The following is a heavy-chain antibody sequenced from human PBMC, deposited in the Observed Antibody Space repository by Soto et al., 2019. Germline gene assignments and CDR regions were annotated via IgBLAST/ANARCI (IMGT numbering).Heavy chain of an antibody. CDR1: GFTFRSYS. D-gene: IGHD6-13*01. CDR2: ISISSRTI. CDR3: ARDNGIAGSFDP. V-gene: IGHV3-48*02. Sequence: PGGSLRLSCAASGFTFRSYSMNWVRQPPGKGLEWVSYISISSRTIYYADSVKGRFTISRDDAKNSLYLQMNSLRDEDTPVYYCARDNGIAGSFDPWGQGTLVTVSS. J-gene: IGHJ5*02.